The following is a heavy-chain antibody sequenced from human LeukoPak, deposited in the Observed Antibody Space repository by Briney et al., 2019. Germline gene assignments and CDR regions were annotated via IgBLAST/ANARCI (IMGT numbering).Heavy chain of an antibody. Sequence: GGSLRLSCAASGITFSGKPRTGARQAPGKGLDWVSAISGSGGSTYYADSVRGRFTISRDNSKNTLYLQMNSLRAEDTAVYYCAKRAATSAFDIWGQGTMVTVSS. J-gene: IGHJ3*02. V-gene: IGHV3-23*01. CDR1: GITFSGKP. CDR3: AKRAATSAFDI. D-gene: IGHD2-15*01. CDR2: ISGSGGST.